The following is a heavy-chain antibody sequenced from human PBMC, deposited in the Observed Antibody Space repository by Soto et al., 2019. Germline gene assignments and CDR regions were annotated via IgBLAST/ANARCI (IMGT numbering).Heavy chain of an antibody. Sequence: EGSLRLSCAASGFTLSSYAMSWVRQAPGKSLEWVSAIIGSGVDTYCADSVKRRFTISRDSSNDTLYLQMSRLRSELTAEYYLAKGAAAERVEFVSWGPGTLVTVSS. CDR1: GFTLSSYA. J-gene: IGHJ5*01. D-gene: IGHD1-1*01. CDR3: AKGAAAERVEFVS. CDR2: IIGSGVDT. V-gene: IGHV3-23*01.